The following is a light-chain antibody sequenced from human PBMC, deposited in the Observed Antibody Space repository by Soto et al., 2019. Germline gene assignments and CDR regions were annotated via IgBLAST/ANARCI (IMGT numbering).Light chain of an antibody. CDR2: AAS. V-gene: IGKV1-8*01. CDR1: QGISSY. J-gene: IGKJ3*01. Sequence: AIRMTQSPSSLSASTGDRVTITCRASQGISSYLAWYQQKPGKAPKLLIYAASTLQSGDPSRFSGSGSGTDFTLTVGCLQSEDFATYYWQQYYSYPRTFGPGTKVYIK. CDR3: QQYYSYPRT.